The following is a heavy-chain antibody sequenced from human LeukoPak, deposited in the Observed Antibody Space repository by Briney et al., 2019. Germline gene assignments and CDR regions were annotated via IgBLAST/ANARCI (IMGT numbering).Heavy chain of an antibody. CDR1: GYTFTRYG. D-gene: IGHD5-12*01. J-gene: IGHJ4*02. CDR2: ISAYNGNT. CDR3: AREASDIVATIPYFDY. Sequence: ASVKVSGKASGYTFTRYGISWVRQAPGQGFEWMGWISAYNGNTNYAQKLQGRVTMTTDTSTSTAYMELRSLRSDDTAVYYCAREASDIVATIPYFDYWGQGTLVIVSS. V-gene: IGHV1-18*01.